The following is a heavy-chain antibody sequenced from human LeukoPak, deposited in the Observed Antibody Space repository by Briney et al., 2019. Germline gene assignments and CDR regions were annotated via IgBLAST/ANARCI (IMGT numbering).Heavy chain of an antibody. Sequence: GGSLRLSCAASGFTFSSYAMSWVRQAPGKGLEWVSAISGSGGSTYYTDSVKGRFTISRDNSKNTLYLQINSLRAEDTAVYYCAKDLGAFTIFGVVAFDYWGQGTLVTVSS. V-gene: IGHV3-23*01. CDR1: GFTFSSYA. CDR2: ISGSGGST. D-gene: IGHD3-3*01. J-gene: IGHJ4*02. CDR3: AKDLGAFTIFGVVAFDY.